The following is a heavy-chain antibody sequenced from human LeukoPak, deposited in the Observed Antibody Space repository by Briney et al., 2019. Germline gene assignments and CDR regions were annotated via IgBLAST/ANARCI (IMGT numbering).Heavy chain of an antibody. J-gene: IGHJ5*02. V-gene: IGHV4-30-4*08. CDR1: GGSISSGGYY. CDR3: ARAFRGYSGYDPPSYSWFDP. CDR2: IYYSGST. Sequence: PSETLSLTCTVSGGSISSGGYYWSWIRQHPGKGLEWIGYIYYSGSTYYNPSLKSRVTISVDTSKNQFSLKLSSVTAADTAVYYCARAFRGYSGYDPPSYSWFDPWGQGTLVTVSS. D-gene: IGHD5-12*01.